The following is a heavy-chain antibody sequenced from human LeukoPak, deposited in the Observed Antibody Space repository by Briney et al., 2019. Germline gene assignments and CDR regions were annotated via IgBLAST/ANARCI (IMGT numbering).Heavy chain of an antibody. CDR3: ARGRDYGDYRGPTLDY. J-gene: IGHJ4*02. V-gene: IGHV4-34*01. CDR1: GGSFSGYY. CDR2: INHSGST. Sequence: PSETLSLTCAVYGGSFSGYYWSWIRQPPGKGREWIGEINHSGSTNYNPSLKSRVTISVDTSKNQFSLKLSSVTAADTAVYYCARGRDYGDYRGPTLDYWGQGTLVTVSS. D-gene: IGHD4-17*01.